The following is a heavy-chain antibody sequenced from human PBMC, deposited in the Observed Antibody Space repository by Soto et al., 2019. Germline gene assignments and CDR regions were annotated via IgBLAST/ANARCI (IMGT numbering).Heavy chain of an antibody. Sequence: SVKVSCKASGGTFSSYAISWVRQAPGQGLEWMGGIIPIFGTANYAQKFQGRVTITADKSTSTAYMELSSLRSEDTAVYYCAREATLRSLWFDPGGQGTLVTVSS. CDR2: IIPIFGTA. V-gene: IGHV1-69*06. J-gene: IGHJ5*02. CDR1: GGTFSSYA. CDR3: AREATLRSLWFDP. D-gene: IGHD3-9*01.